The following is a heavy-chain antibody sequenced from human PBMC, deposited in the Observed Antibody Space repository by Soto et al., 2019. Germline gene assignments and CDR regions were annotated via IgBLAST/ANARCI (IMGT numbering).Heavy chain of an antibody. V-gene: IGHV1-69*01. CDR2: IIPIFGTA. J-gene: IGHJ6*04. CDR1: GGTFSSYA. D-gene: IGHD2-15*01. CDR3: ARGGGSPDV. Sequence: QVQLVQSGAEVKKPGSSVKVSCKASGGTFSSYAISWVRQAPGQGLEWMGGIIPIFGTANYAQKFQGRVTITADESTSTAYIELTRPKAEDKPVYYCARGGGSPDVWGKGTTVTVSS.